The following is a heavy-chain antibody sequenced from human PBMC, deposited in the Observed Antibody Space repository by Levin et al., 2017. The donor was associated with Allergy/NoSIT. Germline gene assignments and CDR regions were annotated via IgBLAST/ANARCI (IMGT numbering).Heavy chain of an antibody. CDR3: ARDKSVIPPYYYGSGSYYSQTFYYYGMDV. D-gene: IGHD3-10*01. V-gene: IGHV1-18*01. J-gene: IGHJ6*02. CDR1: GYTFTSYG. CDR2: ISAYNGNT. Sequence: GESLKISCKASGYTFTSYGISWVRQAPGQGLEWMGWISAYNGNTNYAQKLQGRVTMTTDTSTSTAYMELRSLRSDDTAVYYCARDKSVIPPYYYGSGSYYSQTFYYYGMDVWGQGTTVTVSS.